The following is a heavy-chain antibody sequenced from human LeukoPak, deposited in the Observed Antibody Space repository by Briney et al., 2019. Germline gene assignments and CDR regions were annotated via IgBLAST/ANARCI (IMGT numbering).Heavy chain of an antibody. CDR1: GFXFSSYS. J-gene: IGHJ5*02. CDR2: ISSSSTI. V-gene: IGHV3-48*02. CDR3: ARRGYGSSGYTNWFDP. Sequence: GGSLRLSCAASGFXFSSYSINWVRQAPGKGLEWISYISSSSTIYSADSVKGRFTISRDNAKNSLYLQMNSLRDEDTAVYYCARRGYGSSGYTNWFDPWGQGTLVTVSS. D-gene: IGHD3-22*01.